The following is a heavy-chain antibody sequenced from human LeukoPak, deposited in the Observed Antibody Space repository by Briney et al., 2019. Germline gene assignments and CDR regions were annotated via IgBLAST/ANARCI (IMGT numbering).Heavy chain of an antibody. CDR3: VRALGSPTSDS. J-gene: IGHJ4*02. V-gene: IGHV3-7*01. CDR1: GFKFPNSW. Sequence: GNLSFSYSARGFKFPNSWMCWDRQATGKGLEWVADIKPDGSEKYYVGSVEGRFTISRDNAENSLSLQMDSLRGEDTAVYYCVRALGSPTSDSWGQGTLVTVSS. CDR2: IKPDGSEK. D-gene: IGHD3-16*01.